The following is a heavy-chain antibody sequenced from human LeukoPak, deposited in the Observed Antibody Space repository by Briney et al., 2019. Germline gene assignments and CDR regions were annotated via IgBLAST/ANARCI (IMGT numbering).Heavy chain of an antibody. J-gene: IGHJ4*02. CDR3: ANGPHYNILTGFYKVRSHLDY. Sequence: GGSLRPSCAASGFTFSSYTMNWVRQAPGKGLEWLAFMRYDGSNTHYADSVKGRFTISRDNSKNTLFLQMNSLRSEDTALYYCANGPHYNILTGFYKVRSHLDYWGQGTLVTVSS. CDR1: GFTFSSYT. D-gene: IGHD3-9*01. V-gene: IGHV3-30*02. CDR2: MRYDGSNT.